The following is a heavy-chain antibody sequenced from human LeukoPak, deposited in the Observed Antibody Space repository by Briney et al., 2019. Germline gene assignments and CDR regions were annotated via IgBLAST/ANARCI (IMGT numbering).Heavy chain of an antibody. CDR2: ISSSSRTI. V-gene: IGHV3-48*02. CDR1: GXTFSSHS. J-gene: IGHJ4*02. D-gene: IGHD6-13*01. CDR3: AKDIAAAGDY. Sequence: GGSLRLSCAASGXTFSSHSMNWVRQAPGKGLEWVSYISSSSRTIHYADSVKGRFTISRDNAKNSLYLQMNSLRDEDTAIYYCAKDIAAAGDYWGQGTLVTVSS.